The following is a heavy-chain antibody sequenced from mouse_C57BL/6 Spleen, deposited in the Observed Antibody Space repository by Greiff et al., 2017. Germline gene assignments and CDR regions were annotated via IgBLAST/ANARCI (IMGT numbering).Heavy chain of an antibody. V-gene: IGHV5-16*01. CDR3: ARANWEGYYFDY. D-gene: IGHD4-1*01. CDR2: INYDGSST. J-gene: IGHJ2*01. CDR1: GFTFSDYY. Sequence: EVQVVESEGGLVQPGSSMKLSCTASGFTFSDYYMAWVRQVPEKGLEWVANINYDGSSTYYLDSLKSRFIISRDNAKNILYLQMSSLKSEDTATYYCARANWEGYYFDYWGQGTTLTVSS.